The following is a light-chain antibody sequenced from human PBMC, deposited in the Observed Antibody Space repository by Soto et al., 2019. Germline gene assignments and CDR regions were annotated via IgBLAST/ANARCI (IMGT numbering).Light chain of an antibody. J-gene: IGLJ1*01. CDR2: KGT. Sequence: QSALAQPASVSGSPGQSITISCTGTSSDVGAYNSVSWYQQHPHRAPQVIIYKGTQRPSGVSNRFSGSTSGNAASLTISALQTDDEADYFCYSSAPESTYVCGTGTKVTV. CDR3: YSSAPESTYV. CDR1: SSDVGAYNS. V-gene: IGLV2-23*01.